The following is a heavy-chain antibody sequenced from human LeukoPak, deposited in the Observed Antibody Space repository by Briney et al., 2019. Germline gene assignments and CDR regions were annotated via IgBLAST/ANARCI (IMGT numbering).Heavy chain of an antibody. CDR2: IYPGDSET. Sequence: GESPQISRKCSEYIFNNYWIGWVRQLPGKGEEWMGIIYPGDSETSYSPSCQGQVTISADKSISTAYLQWSSLKASDTAMYYCATSFNYYDSSGYSYWGQGTLVTVSS. D-gene: IGHD3-22*01. CDR1: EYIFNNYW. V-gene: IGHV5-51*01. CDR3: ATSFNYYDSSGYSY. J-gene: IGHJ4*02.